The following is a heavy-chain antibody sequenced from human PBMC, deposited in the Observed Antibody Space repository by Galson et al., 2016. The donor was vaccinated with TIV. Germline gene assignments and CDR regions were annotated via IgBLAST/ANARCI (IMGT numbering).Heavy chain of an antibody. CDR2: TRDKVNSYTT. Sequence: LRLSCAAPGFRFSDHHMDWVRQAPGKGPEWVARTRDKVNSYTTEYGASVKGRFTISRDDSKNLLYLQMNSLNTGDTAVYYCARLVREATGHWGQGTLVTVSS. V-gene: IGHV3-72*01. CDR3: ARLVREATGH. CDR1: GFRFSDHH. J-gene: IGHJ4*02. D-gene: IGHD2-2*01.